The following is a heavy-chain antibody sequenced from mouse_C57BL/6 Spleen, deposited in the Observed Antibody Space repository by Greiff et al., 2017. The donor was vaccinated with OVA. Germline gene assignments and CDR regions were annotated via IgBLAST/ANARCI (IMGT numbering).Heavy chain of an antibody. V-gene: IGHV1-18*01. CDR3: ARGMRFRQGGALDD. J-gene: IGHJ4*01. Sequence: EVQLQQSGPELVKPGASVKIPCKASGYTFTDYNMDWVKQSHGKSLEWIGDINPNNGGTIYNQKIKGKATLTVDKSSSTAYMELRCLTSEDTVVYYCARGMRFRQGGALDDWGQGTSVTVSS. CDR2: INPNNGGT. CDR1: GYTFTDYN.